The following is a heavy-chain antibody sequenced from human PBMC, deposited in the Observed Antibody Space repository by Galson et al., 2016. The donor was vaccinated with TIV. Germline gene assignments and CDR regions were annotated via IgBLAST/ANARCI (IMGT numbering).Heavy chain of an antibody. V-gene: IGHV4-34*01. CDR3: ARGFIAGTPVLDFFGMDV. CDR2: ISHSFST. D-gene: IGHD1-7*01. Sequence: VYGGSFSGYYLNWIRQPPGKGLEWIGEISHSFSTSYSPSLRTRANISMDTSKTHFSLKLTSVTAADTAVYYCARGFIAGTPVLDFFGMDVWGRGTTVTVSS. CDR1: GGSFSGYY. J-gene: IGHJ6*02.